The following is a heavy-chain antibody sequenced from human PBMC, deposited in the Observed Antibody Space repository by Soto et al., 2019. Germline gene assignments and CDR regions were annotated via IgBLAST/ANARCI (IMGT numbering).Heavy chain of an antibody. Sequence: PGGSLRLSCAASGFTFDDYAMHWVRQAPGKGLEWVSGISWNSGSIGYADSVKGRFTISRDNAKNSLYLQMNSLRAEDTALYYCAKDIISYCSSNSCWGMDVWGQGTTVTVSS. J-gene: IGHJ6*02. CDR3: AKDIISYCSSNSCWGMDV. CDR2: ISWNSGSI. CDR1: GFTFDDYA. V-gene: IGHV3-9*01. D-gene: IGHD2-2*01.